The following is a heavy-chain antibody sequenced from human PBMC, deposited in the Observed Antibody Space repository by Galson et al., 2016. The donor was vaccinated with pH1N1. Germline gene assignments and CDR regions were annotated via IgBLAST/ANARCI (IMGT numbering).Heavy chain of an antibody. D-gene: IGHD3-16*02. J-gene: IGHJ4*02. Sequence: SETLSLTCTVSGDSIGTYYWGWIRQSPGKGPEWIGQIHHSGKTGYNPSLEGRLTMSIDTSKSQFSLRLTYVTAADAAVYYCARYRITSSEGYFDFWGQGTRVTVSS. CDR2: IHHSGKT. V-gene: IGHV4-59*01. CDR1: GDSIGTYY. CDR3: ARYRITSSEGYFDF.